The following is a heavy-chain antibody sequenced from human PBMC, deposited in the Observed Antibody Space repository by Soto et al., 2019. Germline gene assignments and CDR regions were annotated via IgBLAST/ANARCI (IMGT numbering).Heavy chain of an antibody. CDR1: GFAVSSKY. V-gene: IGHV3-53*01. CDR2: IYGGGTT. D-gene: IGHD6-19*01. Sequence: EVQLVESGGGLIQPGGSLRLSCAASGFAVSSKYMTWVRQAPGKGLEWVSVIYGGGTTYYADSVKGRFTITNDTSKNTLYLQLNSPRAEDTAVYYCVQTTGWPGFDFWGLGTLVTVSS. CDR3: VQTTGWPGFDF. J-gene: IGHJ4*02.